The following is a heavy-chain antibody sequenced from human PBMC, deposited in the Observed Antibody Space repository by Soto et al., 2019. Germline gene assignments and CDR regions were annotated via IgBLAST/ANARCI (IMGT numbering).Heavy chain of an antibody. CDR3: AKSNSSGWYWSGSYYYYGMDV. CDR1: GFTFSSYG. J-gene: IGHJ6*02. Sequence: GGSLRLSCAASGFTFSSYGMHWVRQAPGKGLEWVAVIWYDGSNKYYADSVKGRFTISIDNSKNTLYLQMNSLRAEDTAVYYCAKSNSSGWYWSGSYYYYGMDVWGQGTTVTVSS. D-gene: IGHD6-19*01. V-gene: IGHV3-30*02. CDR2: IWYDGSNK.